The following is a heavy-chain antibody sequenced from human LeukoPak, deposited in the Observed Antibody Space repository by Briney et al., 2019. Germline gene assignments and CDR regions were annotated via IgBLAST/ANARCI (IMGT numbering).Heavy chain of an antibody. Sequence: SQTLSLTCTVSGGSISSGDYYWSWIRQPPGKGLEWIGEINHSGSTNYNPSLKSRVTISVDTSKNQFSLKLSSVTAADTAVYYCARGSLWSGLTPFDYWGQGTLVTVSS. CDR3: ARGSLWSGLTPFDY. CDR2: INHSGST. D-gene: IGHD3-3*01. V-gene: IGHV4-30-4*08. J-gene: IGHJ4*02. CDR1: GGSISSGDYY.